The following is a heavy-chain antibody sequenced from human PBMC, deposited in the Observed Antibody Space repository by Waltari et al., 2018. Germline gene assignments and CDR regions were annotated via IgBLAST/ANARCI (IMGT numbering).Heavy chain of an antibody. Sequence: QVQLVESGGGVVQPGRSLRLSCAASGFSFSSYGMHWVRQAPGKGLEWVAVIMNDGSNIYYADSVKGRFTISRDNFKNTLDLQMNSLRVEDTAVYYCVRSQYSSDHLYFDYWGQGTLVTVSS. D-gene: IGHD3-22*01. J-gene: IGHJ4*02. CDR2: IMNDGSNI. CDR1: GFSFSSYG. V-gene: IGHV3-33*01. CDR3: VRSQYSSDHLYFDY.